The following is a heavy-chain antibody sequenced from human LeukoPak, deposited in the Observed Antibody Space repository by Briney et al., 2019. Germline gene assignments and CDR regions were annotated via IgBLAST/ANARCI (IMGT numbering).Heavy chain of an antibody. J-gene: IGHJ5*02. V-gene: IGHV4-39*01. CDR3: VRRVNTYGGWFDR. Sequence: SETLSLTCSVSGDSLSSSNFHWGWIRPSPGKGLEWIGTIDYRGRTFYNPSLNNRVTISADTSRNQLSLKLSSVTATDTAIYYCVRRVNTYGGWFDRWGQGALVTVSS. CDR1: GDSLSSSNFH. CDR2: IDYRGRT. D-gene: IGHD5-18*01.